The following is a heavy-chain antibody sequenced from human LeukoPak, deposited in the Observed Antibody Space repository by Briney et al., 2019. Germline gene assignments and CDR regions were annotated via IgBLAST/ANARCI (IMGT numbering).Heavy chain of an antibody. J-gene: IGHJ4*02. Sequence: PLASVKVSCKASGGTFSSYAISWVRQAPGQGLEWMGGIIPIFGTANYAQKFQGRVTITADKSTSTAYMELSSLRSEDTAVYYCAKSMDILTGYLWSLDYWGQGTLVTVSS. CDR1: GGTFSSYA. D-gene: IGHD3-9*01. CDR3: AKSMDILTGYLWSLDY. CDR2: IIPIFGTA. V-gene: IGHV1-69*06.